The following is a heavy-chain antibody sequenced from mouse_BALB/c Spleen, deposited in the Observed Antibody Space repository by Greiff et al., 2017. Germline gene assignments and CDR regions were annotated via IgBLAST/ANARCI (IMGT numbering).Heavy chain of an antibody. CDR2: INPSTGYT. J-gene: IGHJ4*01. V-gene: IGHV1-7*01. CDR3: ARWGSPYAMDY. Sequence: QVHVKQSGAELAKPGASVKMSCKASGYTFTSYWMHWVKQRPGQGLEWIGYINPSTGYTEYNQKFKDKATLTADKSSSTAYMQLSSLTSEDSAVYYCARWGSPYAMDYWGQGTSVTVSS. CDR1: GYTFTSYW.